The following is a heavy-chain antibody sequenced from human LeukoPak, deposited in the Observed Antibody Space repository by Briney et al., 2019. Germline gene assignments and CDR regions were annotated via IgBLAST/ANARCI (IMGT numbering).Heavy chain of an antibody. Sequence: GGSLRLSCAASGFTFSSYSMNWVRQAPGKGLECVSSISSSSSYIYYADSVKGRFTISRDNAKNSLYLQMNSLRAEDTAVYYCARAHEYVWGSYFFAYWGQGTLVTVSS. CDR1: GFTFSSYS. D-gene: IGHD3-16*01. CDR2: ISSSSSYI. CDR3: ARAHEYVWGSYFFAY. J-gene: IGHJ4*02. V-gene: IGHV3-21*01.